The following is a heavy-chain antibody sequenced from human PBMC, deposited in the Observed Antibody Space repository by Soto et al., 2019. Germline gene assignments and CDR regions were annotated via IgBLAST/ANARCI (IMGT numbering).Heavy chain of an antibody. CDR3: AKFEGSSSTTYNWFDP. CDR2: ISGSGGST. V-gene: IGHV3-23*01. J-gene: IGHJ5*02. Sequence: GESLKISCAASGFTFSSYAMSWVRQAPGKGLEWVSAISGSGGSTYYADSVKGRFTISRDNSKNTLYLQMNSLRAEDTAVYYCAKFEGSSSTTYNWFDPWGQGTLVTVSS. CDR1: GFTFSSYA. D-gene: IGHD6-6*01.